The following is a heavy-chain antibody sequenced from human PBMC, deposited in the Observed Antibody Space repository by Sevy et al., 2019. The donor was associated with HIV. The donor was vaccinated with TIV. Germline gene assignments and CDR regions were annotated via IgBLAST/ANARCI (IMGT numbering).Heavy chain of an antibody. CDR2: IYYSGST. V-gene: IGHV4-39*01. J-gene: IGHJ4*02. CDR3: ASLRLGHGRDY. Sequence: SETLSLTCTVSGGSISSSSYYWGWIRQPPGKGLEWIGSIYYSGSTYYNPSLKSRVTISVDTSKNQFSLKLSSVTAADTAVYYCASLRLGHGRDYWGQGTLVTVSS. CDR1: GGSISSSSYY. D-gene: IGHD3-22*01.